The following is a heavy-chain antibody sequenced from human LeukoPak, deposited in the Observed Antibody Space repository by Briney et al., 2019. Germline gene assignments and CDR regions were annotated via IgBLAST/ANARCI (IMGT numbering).Heavy chain of an antibody. V-gene: IGHV3-23*01. J-gene: IGHJ4*02. Sequence: GGSLRLSCAASGFTFSSYAMSWVRQAPGKGLEWVSAISGSGGSTYYADSGKGRFTISRDNSKNTLYLQMNSLRAEDTAVYYCAKTYDSSGYYFDYWGQGTLVTVSS. CDR3: AKTYDSSGYYFDY. CDR2: ISGSGGST. CDR1: GFTFSSYA. D-gene: IGHD3-22*01.